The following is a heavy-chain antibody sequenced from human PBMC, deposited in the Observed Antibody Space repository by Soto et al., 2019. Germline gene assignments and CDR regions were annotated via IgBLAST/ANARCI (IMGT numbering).Heavy chain of an antibody. J-gene: IGHJ4*02. V-gene: IGHV1-69*04. Sequence: SVKVSCKASRGTFSSYTISWVRQAPGQGLEWMGRIIPILGIANSAQKFQGRVTLTADKSTSTAYMELSSLRSEDTAVYYCARDRGSGTRDYWGQGTLVTVSS. CDR3: ARDRGSGTRDY. CDR2: IIPILGIA. CDR1: RGTFSSYT. D-gene: IGHD3-10*01.